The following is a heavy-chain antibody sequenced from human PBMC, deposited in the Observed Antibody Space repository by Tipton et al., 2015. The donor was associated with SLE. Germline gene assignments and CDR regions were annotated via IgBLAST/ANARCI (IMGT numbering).Heavy chain of an antibody. J-gene: IGHJ4*02. CDR3: ARDRGPQDYYDSSGFDY. CDR2: IIPIFGTA. V-gene: IGHV1-69*01. Sequence: QVQLVQSGAEVKKPGSSVKVSCKASGGTFSSYATSWVRQAPGQGLEWMGGIIPIFGTANYAQKFQGRVTITADESTSTAYMELSSLRSEDTAVYYCARDRGPQDYYDSSGFDYWGQGTLVTVSS. D-gene: IGHD3-22*01. CDR1: GGTFSSYA.